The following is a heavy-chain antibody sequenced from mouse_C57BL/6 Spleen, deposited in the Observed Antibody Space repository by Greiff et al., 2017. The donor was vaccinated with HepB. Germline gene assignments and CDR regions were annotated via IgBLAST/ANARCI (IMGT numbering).Heavy chain of an antibody. D-gene: IGHD2-5*01. CDR1: GYTFTSYG. CDR3: ARKEGSNLPGFAY. J-gene: IGHJ3*01. Sequence: QVQLQQSGAELARPGASVKLSCKASGYTFTSYGISWVKQRTGQGLEWIGEIYPRSGNTYYNEKFKGKATLTADKSSSTAYMELRSLTSEDSAVYFCARKEGSNLPGFAYWGQGTLVTVSA. CDR2: IYPRSGNT. V-gene: IGHV1-81*01.